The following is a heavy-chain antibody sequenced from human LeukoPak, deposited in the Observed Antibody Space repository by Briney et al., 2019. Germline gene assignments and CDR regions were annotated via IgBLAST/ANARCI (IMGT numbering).Heavy chain of an antibody. D-gene: IGHD3-3*01. CDR1: GFTFDDYG. CDR3: AREEDDFWRGPLFDY. J-gene: IGHJ4*02. V-gene: IGHV3-20*04. Sequence: GGSLRLSCAASGFTFDDYGMSWVRQAPGKGLEWVSCINWNGGSTGYADSVKGRFTIPRDNAKNSLYLQMNSLRGEDTALYYCAREEDDFWRGPLFDYWGQGTLVTVSS. CDR2: INWNGGST.